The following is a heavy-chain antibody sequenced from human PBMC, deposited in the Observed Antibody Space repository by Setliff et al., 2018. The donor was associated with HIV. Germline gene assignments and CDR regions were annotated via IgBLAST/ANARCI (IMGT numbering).Heavy chain of an antibody. V-gene: IGHV3-15*01. J-gene: IGHJ6*03. Sequence: GGSLRLSCAASGFTFNNAWMTWVRQAPGKGLEWVGHIKSKTDGGTTDYAAPVKGRFTISRDDSKNTLYLQMNSLNIEDTAVYFCATIARNTDWFSGTFYYYMDVWGKGTTVTVSS. CDR1: GFTFNNAW. CDR3: ATIARNTDWFSGTFYYYMDV. D-gene: IGHD3-9*01. CDR2: IKSKTDGGTT.